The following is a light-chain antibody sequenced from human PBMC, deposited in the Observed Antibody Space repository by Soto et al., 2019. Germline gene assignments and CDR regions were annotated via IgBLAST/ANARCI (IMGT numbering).Light chain of an antibody. CDR2: ANN. J-gene: IGLJ2*01. CDR1: SSTIGSNT. CDR3: AAWDDRMNGVI. V-gene: IGLV1-44*01. Sequence: QSVLTQPPSASGTPGQRVTISCSGGSSTIGSNTINWYQQLPGTAPKLLIYANNQRPSGVPDRFSGSKSGTSASLAISGLQSEDESEYYCAAWDDRMNGVIFGGGTKLTVL.